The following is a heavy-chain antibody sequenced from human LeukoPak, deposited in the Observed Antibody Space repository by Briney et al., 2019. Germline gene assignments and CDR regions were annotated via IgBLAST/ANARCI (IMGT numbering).Heavy chain of an antibody. CDR3: ARDPTPTQLWFRGTFDY. V-gene: IGHV3-48*01. D-gene: IGHD5-18*01. CDR1: GFAFGDYS. J-gene: IGHJ4*02. CDR2: ISTSGLST. Sequence: GGSLRLSCAASGFAFGDYSMNWVRQAPGKGLEWVSYISTSGLSTYYADSVKGRFAISRDNAKNSLYLQTNGLRAEDTAVYYCARDPTPTQLWFRGTFDYWGQGALVTVSS.